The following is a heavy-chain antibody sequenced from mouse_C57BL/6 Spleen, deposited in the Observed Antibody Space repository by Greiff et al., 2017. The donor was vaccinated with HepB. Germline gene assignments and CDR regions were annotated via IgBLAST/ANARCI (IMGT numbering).Heavy chain of an antibody. D-gene: IGHD2-4*01. CDR3: ARLDDYDDPLYALDY. V-gene: IGHV5-9*01. CDR1: GFTFSSYT. Sequence: EVKLVESGGGLVKPGGSLKLSCAASGFTFSSYTMSWVRQTPEKRLEWVATISGGGGNTYYPDSAKGRFTISRDNAKTTLYLQMSSLRSKDTALYYCARLDDYDDPLYALDYWGQGTSVTVSS. J-gene: IGHJ4*01. CDR2: ISGGGGNT.